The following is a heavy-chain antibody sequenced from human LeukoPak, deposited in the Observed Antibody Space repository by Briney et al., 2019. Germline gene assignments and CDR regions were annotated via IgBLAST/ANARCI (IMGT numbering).Heavy chain of an antibody. D-gene: IGHD2-21*01. CDR2: IYYSGST. CDR3: ARETRLTGYFGGLGFNY. CDR1: GGSIGTYF. Sequence: SETLSLTCTVSGGSIGTYFWSWIRQPPGKGLEWIGYIYYSGSTNSNPSLKSRVTISVDTSKNQFSLNLSSVTAADTAVYYCARETRLTGYFGGLGFNYWGQGTLVTVSS. V-gene: IGHV4-59*12. J-gene: IGHJ4*02.